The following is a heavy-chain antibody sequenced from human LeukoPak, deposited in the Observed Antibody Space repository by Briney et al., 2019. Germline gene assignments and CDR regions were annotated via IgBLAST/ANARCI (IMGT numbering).Heavy chain of an antibody. J-gene: IGHJ4*02. Sequence: SGTLSLTCAVSGGSISSSNWWSWVRQPPGKGLEWIGEINHSGSTNYNPSLKSRVTISVDTSKNQFSLKLSSVTAADTAVYYCARAHRDGKKQGGLSRPCYFDYWGQGTLVTVSS. V-gene: IGHV4-4*02. CDR3: ARAHRDGKKQGGLSRPCYFDY. D-gene: IGHD5-24*01. CDR1: GGSISSSNW. CDR2: INHSGST.